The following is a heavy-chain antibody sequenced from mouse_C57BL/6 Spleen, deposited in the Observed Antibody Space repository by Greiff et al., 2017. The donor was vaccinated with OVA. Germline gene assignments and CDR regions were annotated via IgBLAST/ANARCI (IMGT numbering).Heavy chain of an antibody. CDR1: GYAFSSSW. V-gene: IGHV1-82*01. J-gene: IGHJ1*03. D-gene: IGHD1-1*02. Sequence: QVQLKESGPELVKPGASVKISCKASGYAFSSSWMNWVKQRPGKGLEWIGRIYPGDGDTNYNGKFKGKATLTADKSSSTAYMQISNLTSEGSAGYFCARGGQEFGWEFDVWGKGTTVTVSS. CDR2: IYPGDGDT. CDR3: ARGGQEFGWEFDV.